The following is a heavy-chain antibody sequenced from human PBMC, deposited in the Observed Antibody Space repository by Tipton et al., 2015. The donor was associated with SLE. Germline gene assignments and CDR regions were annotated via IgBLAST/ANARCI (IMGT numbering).Heavy chain of an antibody. Sequence: TLSLTCAVYGGSFSGYYWSWIRQPPGKGLEWIGEINHSGSTNYNPSLKSRVTISVDTSKNQFSLKLSSVTAADTAVYYCARRGILYAFDICGQVTMGTGSS. CDR1: GGSFSGYY. CDR2: INHSGST. D-gene: IGHD2-15*01. J-gene: IGHJ3*02. V-gene: IGHV4-34*01. CDR3: ARRGILYAFDI.